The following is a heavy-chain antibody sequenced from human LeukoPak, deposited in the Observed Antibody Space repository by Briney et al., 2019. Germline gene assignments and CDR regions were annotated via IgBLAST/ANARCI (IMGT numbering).Heavy chain of an antibody. CDR1: AYSISSGFY. CDR2: IYHSGST. V-gene: IGHV4-38-2*02. J-gene: IGHJ4*02. CDR3: ARGLWFGEYYFDY. D-gene: IGHD3-10*01. Sequence: PSETLSLTCTVSAYSISSGFYWGWIRQPPGKGLAWIGSIYHSGSTYYNPSLKSRVTISVDTSKNQFSLKLSSVTAADTAVYYCARGLWFGEYYFDYWGQGTLVTVSS.